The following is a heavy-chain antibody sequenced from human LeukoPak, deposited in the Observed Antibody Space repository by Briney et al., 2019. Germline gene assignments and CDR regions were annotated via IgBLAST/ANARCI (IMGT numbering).Heavy chain of an antibody. CDR3: AKASSSSGWNYLDY. D-gene: IGHD6-19*01. Sequence: GGSLRLSCAASGFTFSSYGMHWVRQAPGKGLEWVAFIRYDGSNQYYTDSVKGRFTISRDNSKNTLYLQINRLRAEDTAVYYCAKASSSSGWNYLDYWGQGILVTVSS. CDR1: GFTFSSYG. J-gene: IGHJ4*02. V-gene: IGHV3-30*02. CDR2: IRYDGSNQ.